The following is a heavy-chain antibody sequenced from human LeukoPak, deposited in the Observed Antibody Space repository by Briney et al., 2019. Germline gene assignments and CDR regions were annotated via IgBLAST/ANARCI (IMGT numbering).Heavy chain of an antibody. D-gene: IGHD5-18*01. CDR1: GFTFSSYA. CDR3: AKTKGYSYGYYFDY. Sequence: GGSLRLSCAASGFTFSSYAMHWVRQSLGKGLEWVAVMSYDGFNKYYADSVKGRFTISRDNSKNTLYLQMNSLRAEDTAVYYCAKTKGYSYGYYFDYWGPGTLVTVSS. J-gene: IGHJ4*02. CDR2: MSYDGFNK. V-gene: IGHV3-30*18.